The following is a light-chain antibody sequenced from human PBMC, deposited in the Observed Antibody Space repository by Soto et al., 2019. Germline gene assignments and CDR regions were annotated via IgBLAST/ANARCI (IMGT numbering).Light chain of an antibody. V-gene: IGKV3-11*01. Sequence: EIVLTQSPATLSLSPGERATLSCRASQSVDRYLVWYQQRPGQAPRLLIYDASNRATGIPARFSGSGSGTDFTLTISSLEPEDFAVCYCQQSTHWPWAFGQGTKLEIK. CDR3: QQSTHWPWA. CDR2: DAS. J-gene: IGKJ2*01. CDR1: QSVDRY.